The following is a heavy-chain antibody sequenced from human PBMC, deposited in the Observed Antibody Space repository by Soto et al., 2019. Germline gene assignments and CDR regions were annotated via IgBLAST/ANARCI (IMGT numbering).Heavy chain of an antibody. CDR2: IYYSGST. CDR1: GGSISSGGYY. V-gene: IGHV4-31*03. D-gene: IGHD3-3*01. J-gene: IGHJ6*02. Sequence: SETLSLTCTVSGGSISSGGYYWSWIRQHPGKGLEWIGYIYYSGSTYYNPSLKSRVTISVDTSKNQFSLKLSSVTAADTAVYYCARGRYDLWSGYAYYHYGMDVWGQGTTVTVSS. CDR3: ARGRYDLWSGYAYYHYGMDV.